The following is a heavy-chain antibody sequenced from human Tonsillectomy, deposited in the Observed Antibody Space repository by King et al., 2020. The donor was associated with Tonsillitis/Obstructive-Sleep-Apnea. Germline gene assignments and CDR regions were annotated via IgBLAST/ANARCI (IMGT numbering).Heavy chain of an antibody. V-gene: IGHV1-24*01. CDR1: GYTVTDLA. J-gene: IGHJ4*02. CDR2: FHPEDTET. D-gene: IGHD3-22*01. CDR3: ATYGKYYYDTSGYYYYLDY. Sequence: VQLVESGAEVKKPGASVKVSCKVPGYTVTDLAIHWVRQAPGKGLEWMGGFHPEDTETIYAQKFLGRVTLTEDTSTDTAYMELSSLSSVDTAVYYCATYGKYYYDTSGYYYYLDYWGQGTLVSVSS.